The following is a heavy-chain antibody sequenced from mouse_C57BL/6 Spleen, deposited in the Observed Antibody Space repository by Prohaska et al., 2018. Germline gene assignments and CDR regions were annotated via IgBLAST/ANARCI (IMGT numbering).Heavy chain of an antibody. CDR2: ISSGSSTI. D-gene: IGHD2-4*01. Sequence: GGGLVKPGGSLKLSCAASGFTFSDYGMHWVRQAPEKGLEWVAYISSGSSTIYYADTVKGRFTISRDNAKNTLFLQMTSLRSEDTAMYYCARIYYDYDEGYAMDYWGQGTSVTVSS. V-gene: IGHV5-17*01. CDR1: GFTFSDYG. J-gene: IGHJ4*01. CDR3: ARIYYDYDEGYAMDY.